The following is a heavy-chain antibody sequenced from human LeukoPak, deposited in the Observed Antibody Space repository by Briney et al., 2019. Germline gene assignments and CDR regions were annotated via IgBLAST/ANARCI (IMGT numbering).Heavy chain of an antibody. CDR2: IYYSGST. D-gene: IGHD5-12*01. J-gene: IGHJ5*02. Sequence: SETLSLTCTVSGGSISSSSYYWGWIRQPPGKGLEWIGSIYYSGSTYYNPSLKSRVTISVDTSKNQFSLKLSSVTAADTAVYYCARGGLRYSGYEIDPWGQGTLVTVSS. CDR3: ARGGLRYSGYEIDP. V-gene: IGHV4-39*07. CDR1: GGSISSSSYY.